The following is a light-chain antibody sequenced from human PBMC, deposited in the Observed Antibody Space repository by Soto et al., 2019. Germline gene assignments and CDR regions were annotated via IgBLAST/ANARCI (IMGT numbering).Light chain of an antibody. J-gene: IGKJ2*01. V-gene: IGKV3-15*01. CDR2: GAS. CDR1: QRVSSN. CDR3: QQYNNWPPT. Sequence: EIVMTQSPATLSVSPGERATLSCRASQRVSSNLAWYQQKPGQAPRLLIYGASTRATGIPARFSGSGSGTEFTLSISSLQSEDFAVYYCQQYNNWPPTFGQGTQLEIK.